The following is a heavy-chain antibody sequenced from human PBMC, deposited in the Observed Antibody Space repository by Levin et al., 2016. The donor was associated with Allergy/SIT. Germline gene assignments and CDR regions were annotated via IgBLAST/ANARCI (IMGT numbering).Heavy chain of an antibody. D-gene: IGHD5-24*01. V-gene: IGHV3-23*01. CDR3: ASDGSPFDN. CDR2: ISGSGGST. J-gene: IGHJ4*02. Sequence: GESLKISCAASGFTFSSYAMSWVRQAPGKGLEWVSAISGSGGSTYYADSVKGRFTISRDNSKNTLYLQMNSLRAEDTAVYYCASDGSPFDNWGQGTLVIVSS. CDR1: GFTFSSYA.